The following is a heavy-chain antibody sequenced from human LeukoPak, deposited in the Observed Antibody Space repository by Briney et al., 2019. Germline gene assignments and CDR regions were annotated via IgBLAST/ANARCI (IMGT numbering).Heavy chain of an antibody. CDR3: AKRPAELRYFDY. J-gene: IGHJ4*02. D-gene: IGHD1-7*01. V-gene: IGHV3-53*01. CDR2: IYSGGRT. CDR1: GFTVSDKD. Sequence: PGGSLRLSCAASGFTVSDKDMSWVRQAPGKGLEWVLVIYSGGRTNYADSVKGRLTISRDNSKNTLYLQMNSLRAEDTAIYYCAKRPAELRYFDYRGQGTLVTVSS.